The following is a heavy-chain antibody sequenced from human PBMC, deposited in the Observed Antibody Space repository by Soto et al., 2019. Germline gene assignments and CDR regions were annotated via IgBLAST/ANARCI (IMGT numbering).Heavy chain of an antibody. CDR3: ARDPYDVESYYYGMDV. CDR2: ISAYNGNT. V-gene: IGHV1-18*01. D-gene: IGHD5-12*01. Sequence: GASVKVSCKASGYTFTSYGISWVRQAPGQGLEWMGWISAYNGNTNYAQKLQGRVTMTTDTSTSTAYMELRSLRSDDTAVYYCARDPYDVESYYYGMDVWGQGTTVTVSS. J-gene: IGHJ6*02. CDR1: GYTFTSYG.